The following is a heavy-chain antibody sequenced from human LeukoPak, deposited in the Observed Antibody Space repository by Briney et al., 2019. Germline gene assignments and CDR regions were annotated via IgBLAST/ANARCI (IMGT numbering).Heavy chain of an antibody. D-gene: IGHD3-22*01. CDR3: ASSRYYHESTGNSTYYYYYMDV. CDR1: ARSFSGYY. J-gene: IGHJ6*03. V-gene: IGHV4-34*01. Sequence: SETLSLTCAVYARSFSGYYWSWIRQPPGKGLEWIGEINHSGSTNYNPSLKNRVTISVDTSKNQFSLKLSSVTAADTAVYYCASSRYYHESTGNSTYYYYYMDVWGKGTTVTVSS. CDR2: INHSGST.